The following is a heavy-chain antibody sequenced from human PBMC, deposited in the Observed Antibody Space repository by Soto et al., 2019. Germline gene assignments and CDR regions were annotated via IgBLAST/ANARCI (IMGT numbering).Heavy chain of an antibody. V-gene: IGHV1-8*01. CDR2: MNPNSGNT. Sequence: QVQLVQSGAEVKKPGASVKVSCKASGYTFTSYDINWVRQATGQGLEWMGWMNPNSGNTGYAQKFQGRVTMTRNTSISTADMGLGSLSSEDTAVYYCARRGSGWYGYWYFDLSGRGTLVTVSS. CDR1: GYTFTSYD. J-gene: IGHJ2*01. CDR3: ARRGSGWYGYWYFDL. D-gene: IGHD6-19*01.